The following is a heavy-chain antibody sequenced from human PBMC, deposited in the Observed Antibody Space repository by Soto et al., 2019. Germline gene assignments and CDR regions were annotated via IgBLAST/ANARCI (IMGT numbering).Heavy chain of an antibody. V-gene: IGHV4-4*02. CDR1: GGSITSSKW. CDR3: ASTLSPYYTGMDV. CDR2: IYDSVTT. J-gene: IGHJ6*02. Sequence: QLQLLESGPGLVKPSGTLSLTCGVSGGSITSSKWWNWVRQPPGKGLEWIGEIYDSVTTKYRPSLTNRVTISVDKSKDQVSLRLTSVTAAVTAVYFCASTLSPYYTGMDVWGQGTAVVVSS.